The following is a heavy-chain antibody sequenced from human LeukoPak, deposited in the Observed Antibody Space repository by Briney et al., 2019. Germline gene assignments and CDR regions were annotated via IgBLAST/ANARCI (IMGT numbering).Heavy chain of an antibody. J-gene: IGHJ6*02. CDR1: GFTVSSSY. CDR2: ISYDGSNK. V-gene: IGHV3-30*18. Sequence: GGSLRLSCAASGFTVSSSYMSWVRQAPGKGLEWVAVISYDGSNKYYADSVKGRFAISRDNSKNTLYLQMNSLRGEDTAVYYCAKSDLGMDVWGQGTTVTVSS. CDR3: AKSDLGMDV.